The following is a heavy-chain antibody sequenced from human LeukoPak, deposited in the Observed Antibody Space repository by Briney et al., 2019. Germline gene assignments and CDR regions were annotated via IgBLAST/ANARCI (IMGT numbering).Heavy chain of an antibody. CDR2: IHHGVSP. Sequence: KPSETLFLTCTVSGGSITTYYWSWLRQSPGRGLEWIGYIHHGVSPTYNPSLKSRVTISVDTSKNQFSLKVSSVTAADTAVYYCARDILMVGATHYFDYWGQGTLVTVSS. D-gene: IGHD1-26*01. V-gene: IGHV4-59*01. J-gene: IGHJ4*02. CDR3: ARDILMVGATHYFDY. CDR1: GGSITTYY.